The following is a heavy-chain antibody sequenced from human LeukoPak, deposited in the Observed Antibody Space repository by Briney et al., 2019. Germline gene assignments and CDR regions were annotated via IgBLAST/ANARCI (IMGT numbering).Heavy chain of an antibody. Sequence: APVKVSCKVSGYTLTELSMHWVRQAPGQGLEWMGWISAYNGNTNYAQKLQGRVTMTTDTSTSTAYMELRSLRSDDTAVYYCARPVVGATTSWFDPWGQGTLVTVSS. CDR3: ARPVVGATTSWFDP. D-gene: IGHD1-26*01. CDR2: ISAYNGNT. J-gene: IGHJ5*02. V-gene: IGHV1-18*01. CDR1: GYTLTELS.